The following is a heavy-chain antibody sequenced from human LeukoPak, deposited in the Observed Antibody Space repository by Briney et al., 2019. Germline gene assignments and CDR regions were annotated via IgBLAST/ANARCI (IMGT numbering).Heavy chain of an antibody. V-gene: IGHV4-59*12. J-gene: IGHJ4*02. CDR3: AKEGMIRGVIDY. D-gene: IGHD3-10*01. CDR2: IYYSGST. CDR1: GGSINNYY. Sequence: SETLSLTCAVSGGSINNYYWSWIRQPPGKGLEWIGYIYYSGSTNYNPSLKSRVTISVDTSKNQFSLRLNSVTAADTAVYYCAKEGMIRGVIDYWGQGALVTVSS.